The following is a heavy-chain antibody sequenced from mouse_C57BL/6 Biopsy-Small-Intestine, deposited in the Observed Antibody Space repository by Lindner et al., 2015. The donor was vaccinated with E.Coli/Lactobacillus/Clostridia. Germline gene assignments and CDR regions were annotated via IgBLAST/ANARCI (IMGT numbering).Heavy chain of an antibody. V-gene: IGHV1-18*01. D-gene: IGHD1-1*01. Sequence: VQLQESGPELVKPGASVKIPCKASGYTFTDYNMDWVKQSHGRSLEWIGDINPYNGGTIYNQEFKGKATLTVDKSSSTVYMELRSLTSEDTAVYYCARGRGFITTVEGLVYWGQGTLVTVSA. CDR1: GYTFTDYN. CDR2: INPYNGGT. J-gene: IGHJ3*01. CDR3: ARGRGFITTVEGLVY.